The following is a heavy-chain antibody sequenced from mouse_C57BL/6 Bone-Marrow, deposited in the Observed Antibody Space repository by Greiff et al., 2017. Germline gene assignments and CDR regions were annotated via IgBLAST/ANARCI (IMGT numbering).Heavy chain of an antibody. CDR2: LYPRDGST. D-gene: IGHD1-1*01. CDR3: SRLEYGGSSGHWYFDV. J-gene: IGHJ1*03. CDR1: GYTFTSYD. Sequence: QVQLQQSGPELVKPGASVKLSCKASGYTFTSYDINWVKQRPGQGLEWIGWLYPRDGSTKYNEKFKGQATLTVDTSSSTAYMELHSLTSENSAVSFCSRLEYGGSSGHWYFDVRGTGTTVTVSS. V-gene: IGHV1-85*01.